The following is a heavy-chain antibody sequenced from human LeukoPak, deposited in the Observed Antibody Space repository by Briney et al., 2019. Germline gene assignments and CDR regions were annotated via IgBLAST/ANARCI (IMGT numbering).Heavy chain of an antibody. CDR1: GFTFSSYA. Sequence: PGGSLRLSCAASGFTFSSYAMSWVRQAPGKGPEWVSAISGSGGSTYYADSVKGRFTISRDNSKNTLYLQMNSLRAEDTAVYYCAKDQPRAFGVVIRTSRHYWGQGTLVTVSS. V-gene: IGHV3-23*01. D-gene: IGHD3-3*01. J-gene: IGHJ4*02. CDR3: AKDQPRAFGVVIRTSRHY. CDR2: ISGSGGST.